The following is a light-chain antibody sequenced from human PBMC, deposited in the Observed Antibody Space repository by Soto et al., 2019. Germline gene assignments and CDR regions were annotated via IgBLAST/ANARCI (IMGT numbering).Light chain of an antibody. V-gene: IGLV2-8*01. CDR2: EVS. Sequence: QSALTQPPSASGSPGQSVTISCTGTSSDVGGYNYVSWYQQHPGKAPKLMIYEVSKRPSGVPDRFSGSKSGNTASLTVSWLQAEDEADYYCSSYAGSNNPYVFGTGTKVTVL. J-gene: IGLJ1*01. CDR1: SSDVGGYNY. CDR3: SSYAGSNNPYV.